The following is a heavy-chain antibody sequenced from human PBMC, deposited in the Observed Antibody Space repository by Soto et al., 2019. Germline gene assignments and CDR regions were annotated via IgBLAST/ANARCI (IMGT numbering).Heavy chain of an antibody. CDR1: GGSISSYY. D-gene: IGHD3-10*01. Sequence: QVQLQESGPGLVKPSETLSLSCTVSGGSISSYYWSWFRQSPGKRMEWIGYVHHSWGSSYNPSLQSRLAISLDTTKSQFSLKVTSGTATDTAVYYCARQGFGPLHGLVDVWGQGTTVTVSS. J-gene: IGHJ6*02. V-gene: IGHV4-59*08. CDR3: ARQGFGPLHGLVDV. CDR2: VHHSWGS.